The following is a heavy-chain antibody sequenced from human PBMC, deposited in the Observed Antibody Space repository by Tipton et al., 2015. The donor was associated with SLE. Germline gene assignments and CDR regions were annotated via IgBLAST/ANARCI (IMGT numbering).Heavy chain of an antibody. J-gene: IGHJ5*02. V-gene: IGHV4-39*07. CDR2: IYYSGRT. D-gene: IGHD3-22*01. CDR3: ARWGYYDSSGYYSFDNWFEP. Sequence: TLSLTCTVSGGSISSSSYYWGWIRQPPGKGLEWIGSIYYSGRTYYNPSLKSRVTVSVDTSANQFSLKLTSVTAADTAVYYCARWGYYDSSGYYSFDNWFEPWGQGTLVTVSS. CDR1: GGSISSSSYY.